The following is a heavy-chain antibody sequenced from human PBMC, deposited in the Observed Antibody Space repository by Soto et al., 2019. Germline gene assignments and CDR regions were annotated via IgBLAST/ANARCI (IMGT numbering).Heavy chain of an antibody. J-gene: IGHJ4*02. Sequence: SCKASGFTFSSYAMHWVRQAPGKGLEYVSAISSNGGSTYYANSVKGRFTISRDNSKNTLYLQMGSLRAEDMAVYCCARGYFDWFQTYFDYWGQGTLVTVSS. CDR1: GFTFSSYA. D-gene: IGHD3-9*01. V-gene: IGHV3-64*01. CDR2: ISSNGGST. CDR3: ARGYFDWFQTYFDY.